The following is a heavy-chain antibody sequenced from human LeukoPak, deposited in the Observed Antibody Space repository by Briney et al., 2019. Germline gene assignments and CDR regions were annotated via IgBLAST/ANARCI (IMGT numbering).Heavy chain of an antibody. D-gene: IGHD3-22*01. CDR1: GFTFSSYA. CDR2: ISGSGGST. CDR3: AKGSYYDSSGSFYFDY. J-gene: IGHJ4*02. V-gene: IGHV3-23*01. Sequence: GGSLRLSCAASGFTFSSYAMSWVRQAPGKGLEWVSAISGSGGSTYYADSVKGRFTISRDNSKNALYVQVNSLGTEDTAAYYCAKGSYYDSSGSFYFDYWGQGTLVTVSS.